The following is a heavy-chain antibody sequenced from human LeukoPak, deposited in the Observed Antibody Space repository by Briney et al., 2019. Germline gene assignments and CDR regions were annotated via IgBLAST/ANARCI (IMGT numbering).Heavy chain of an antibody. J-gene: IGHJ4*02. CDR1: GFTFSSSW. D-gene: IGHD6-13*01. Sequence: GGSLRLSCVASGFTFSSSWMNWVRQAPGKGLEWVANIKGDGSVQSYVDSVKGRFTISRDNSKNTLYLQMNSLRAEDTAMYYCAKDKVSVAAANGVDYWGQGTLVTVSS. CDR2: IKGDGSVQ. V-gene: IGHV3-7*01. CDR3: AKDKVSVAAANGVDY.